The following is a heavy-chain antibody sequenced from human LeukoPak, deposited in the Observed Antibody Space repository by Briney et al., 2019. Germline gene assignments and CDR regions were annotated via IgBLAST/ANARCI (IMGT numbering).Heavy chain of an antibody. Sequence: GASVKVSCKASGGTFSSYAISWVRQAPGQGLEWMGGIIPIFGTANYAQKFQGRVTITTDESTSTAYMELSSLRSEDTAVYYCARVSDEGYYYYYIDVWGKGTTVTVSS. CDR3: ARVSDEGYYYYYIDV. CDR1: GGTFSSYA. V-gene: IGHV1-69*05. CDR2: IIPIFGTA. J-gene: IGHJ6*03.